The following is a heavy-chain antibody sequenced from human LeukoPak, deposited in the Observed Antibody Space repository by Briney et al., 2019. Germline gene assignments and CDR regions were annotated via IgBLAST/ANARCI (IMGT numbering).Heavy chain of an antibody. J-gene: IGHJ5*02. D-gene: IGHD3-10*01. V-gene: IGHV4-39*07. CDR2: IYYSGST. CDR1: GGSISSSSYY. Sequence: KPSETLSLTCTVSGGSISSSSYYWGWIRQPPGKGLEWIGSIYYSGSTYYNPSLKSRVTISVDTSKNQFSLKLSSVTAADTAVYYCARDGGYYYGSGSYSRWFDPWGQGTLVTVSS. CDR3: ARDGGYYYGSGSYSRWFDP.